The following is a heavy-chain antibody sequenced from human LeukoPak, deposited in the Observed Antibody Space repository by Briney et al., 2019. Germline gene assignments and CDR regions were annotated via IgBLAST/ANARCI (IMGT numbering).Heavy chain of an antibody. J-gene: IGHJ5*02. D-gene: IGHD3-16*01. CDR1: GGPISSSF. CDR3: ARDRGRQGRFDP. V-gene: IGHV4-59*01. CDR2: IDYNGGT. Sequence: SETLSLTCTVSGGPISSSFWSWIRQPPGKGLEWIAYIDYNGGTKYSASLKSRVTISLDTSKNQVSLKLTSVTATDTAVYFCARDRGRQGRFDPWGQGTLVTVSS.